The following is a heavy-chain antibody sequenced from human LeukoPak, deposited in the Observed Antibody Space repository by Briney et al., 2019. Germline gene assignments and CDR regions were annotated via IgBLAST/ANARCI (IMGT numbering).Heavy chain of an antibody. V-gene: IGHV1-18*04. CDR2: ITPYNGNT. J-gene: IGHJ4*02. CDR1: GYTFTGYY. CDR3: ARDSDYSGYDWFVY. D-gene: IGHD5-12*01. Sequence: ASVKVSCKASGYTFTGYYIHWARQAPGQGLEWMGWITPYNGNTNYAQKLQGRVTMTTDTSTSTAYMELRSLRSDDTAVYYCARDSDYSGYDWFVYWGQGTLVTVPT.